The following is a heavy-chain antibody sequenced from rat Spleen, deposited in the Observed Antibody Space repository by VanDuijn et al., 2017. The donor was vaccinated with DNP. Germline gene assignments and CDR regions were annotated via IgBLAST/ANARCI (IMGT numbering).Heavy chain of an antibody. CDR2: IGSAAYAP. Sequence: EVQLVESGGGLVQPGRSLKLSCAASGFTFSAYYMAWVRQPPAKGLEWVAYIGSAAYAPYYGDSVKGRFTISRDNAKSTLYLQMDSLRSEDTATYYCARRGNSGYDYFDYWGQGVMVTVSS. J-gene: IGHJ2*01. CDR3: ARRGNSGYDYFDY. CDR1: GFTFSAYY. D-gene: IGHD4-3*01. V-gene: IGHV5-25*01.